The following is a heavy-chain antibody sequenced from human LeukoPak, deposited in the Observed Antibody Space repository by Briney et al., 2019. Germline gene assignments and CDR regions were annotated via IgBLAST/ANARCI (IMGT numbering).Heavy chain of an antibody. CDR1: GFTFSSYG. CDR2: IRYDGSNK. Sequence: GGSLRLSCAASGFTFSSYGMHCVRQAPGKGLEWVAFIRYDGSNKYYADSVKGRFTISRDNSKNTLYLQMNSLRAEDTAVYYCAKDRYYYDSSGYPDYWGQGTLVTVSS. CDR3: AKDRYYYDSSGYPDY. D-gene: IGHD3-22*01. V-gene: IGHV3-30*02. J-gene: IGHJ4*02.